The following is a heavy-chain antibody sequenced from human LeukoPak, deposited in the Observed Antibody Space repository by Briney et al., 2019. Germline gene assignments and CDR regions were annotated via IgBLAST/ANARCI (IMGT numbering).Heavy chain of an antibody. V-gene: IGHV3-7*01. CDR3: ARDGRGGHNDF. CDR1: GFTLTNHW. CDR2: IREDGGHK. Sequence: GGSLRLSCVASGFTLTNHWMSWVRQAPGKGLEWVANIREDGGHKNYVDSVKGRFTISRDNAKNSLFLQMDSLRVDDTALYYCARDGRGGHNDFRGQGTLITVPS. D-gene: IGHD4-23*01. J-gene: IGHJ4*02.